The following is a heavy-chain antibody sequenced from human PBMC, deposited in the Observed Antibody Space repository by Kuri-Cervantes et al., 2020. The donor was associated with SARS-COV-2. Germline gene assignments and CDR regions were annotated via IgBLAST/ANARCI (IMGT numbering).Heavy chain of an antibody. Sequence: ASVKVSCKASGYTFTSYDINWVRQATGQGLEWMGWMNPNSGNTGYAQKFQGRVTITRDTSASTAYMELSSLRSEDTAVYYCARGVLLWFGEPPDYWGQGTLVTVSS. CDR2: MNPNSGNT. V-gene: IGHV1-8*01. D-gene: IGHD3-10*01. J-gene: IGHJ4*02. CDR1: GYTFTSYD. CDR3: ARGVLLWFGEPPDY.